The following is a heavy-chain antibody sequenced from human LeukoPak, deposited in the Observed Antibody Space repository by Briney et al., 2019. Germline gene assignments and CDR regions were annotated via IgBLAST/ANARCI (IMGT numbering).Heavy chain of an antibody. CDR3: ARDRRVYSSSSGDYYYYYYMDV. J-gene: IGHJ6*03. D-gene: IGHD6-6*01. CDR1: GFTVSSDS. CDR2: IYSGGST. Sequence: GGSLRLSCTVSGFTVSSDSMSWVRQAPGKGLEWVSFIYSGGSTHYADSVKGRFTISRDNSKNSLYLQMNSLRAEDTAVYYCARDRRVYSSSSGDYYYYYYMDVWGKGTTVTVSS. V-gene: IGHV3-53*01.